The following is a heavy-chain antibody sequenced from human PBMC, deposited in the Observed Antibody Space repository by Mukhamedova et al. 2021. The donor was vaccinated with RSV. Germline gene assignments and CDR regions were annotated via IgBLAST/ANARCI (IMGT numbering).Heavy chain of an antibody. J-gene: IGHJ4*02. D-gene: IGHD2-2*01. V-gene: IGHV3-7*01. Sequence: GKGLEWVANIKQDGSEKRYVDSVKGRFTISRDNAKNSLYLQMNGLRVEDTAVYHCATEGYCSRTSCYYFDNWGRGTLVTVSS. CDR2: IKQDGSEK. CDR3: ATEGYCSRTSCYYFDN.